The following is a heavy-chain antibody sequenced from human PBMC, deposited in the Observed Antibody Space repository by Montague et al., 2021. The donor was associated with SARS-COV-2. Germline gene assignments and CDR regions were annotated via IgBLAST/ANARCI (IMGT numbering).Heavy chain of an antibody. J-gene: IGHJ6*02. D-gene: IGHD2-2*01. V-gene: IGHV4-38-2*02. Sequence: SETLPLTCTVSGYSITHAYYWGWVRQPPGKGLEWIGNIWHGGSTYYNPSLKSRVTISVDTSKNQFSLKLTSVTAADTAVYYCARTSQYCDTTSCYLPNAMDVWGQGTTVTVSS. CDR3: ARTSQYCDTTSCYLPNAMDV. CDR1: GYSITHAYY. CDR2: IWHGGST.